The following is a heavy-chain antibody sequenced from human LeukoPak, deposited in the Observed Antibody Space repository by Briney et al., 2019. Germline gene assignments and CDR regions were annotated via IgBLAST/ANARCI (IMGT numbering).Heavy chain of an antibody. Sequence: ASVNVSCMASGYTFTGHYMQWVRQAPGQGLEWMGWISPNSGDTLHAQKFQGRVTIARDTSINTAYMELSNLRSDDTAVYYCARARQGAGTYAFDIWGQGTMVTVSS. CDR3: ARARQGAGTYAFDI. CDR1: GYTFTGHY. V-gene: IGHV1-2*02. D-gene: IGHD6-13*01. J-gene: IGHJ3*02. CDR2: ISPNSGDT.